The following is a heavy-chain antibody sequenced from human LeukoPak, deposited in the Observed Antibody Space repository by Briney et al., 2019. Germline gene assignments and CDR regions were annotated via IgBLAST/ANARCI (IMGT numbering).Heavy chain of an antibody. V-gene: IGHV1-2*02. Sequence: ASVKVPCKASGYTFTGYYMHWVRQAPGQGLEWMGWINPNSGGTNYAQKFQGRVTMTRDTSISTAYMELSRLRSDDTAVYYCARDGRRHYDILTGIIGFDPWGQGTGVPVSS. D-gene: IGHD3-9*01. CDR3: ARDGRRHYDILTGIIGFDP. J-gene: IGHJ5*02. CDR2: INPNSGGT. CDR1: GYTFTGYY.